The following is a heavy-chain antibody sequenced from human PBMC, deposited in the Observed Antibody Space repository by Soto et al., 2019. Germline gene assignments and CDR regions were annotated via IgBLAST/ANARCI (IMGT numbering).Heavy chain of an antibody. D-gene: IGHD2-21*02. Sequence: SETLSLTCAVYGGSFSGYYWSWIRQPPGKGLEWIGEINHSGSTNYNPSLKSRVTISVDTSKNQFSLKLSSVTAADTAVYYCARGRVVTTHAFDIWGQGTMVTVSS. V-gene: IGHV4-34*01. CDR3: ARGRVVTTHAFDI. CDR1: GGSFSGYY. J-gene: IGHJ3*02. CDR2: INHSGST.